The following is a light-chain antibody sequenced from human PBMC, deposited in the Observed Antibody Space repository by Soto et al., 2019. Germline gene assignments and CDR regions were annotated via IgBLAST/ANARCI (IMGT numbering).Light chain of an antibody. CDR2: DVS. CDR1: SSDVGGYNY. Sequence: QSSLTKPTSVSGSPGQSITTSCSGTSSDVGGYNYVSWYQHHPGKAPKLMIFDVSNRPSGVSNRFSGSKSGNTASLTISGLQPEDEADYYCSSYTTSNTRQIVFGTGTKVTVL. V-gene: IGLV2-14*03. J-gene: IGLJ1*01. CDR3: SSYTTSNTRQIV.